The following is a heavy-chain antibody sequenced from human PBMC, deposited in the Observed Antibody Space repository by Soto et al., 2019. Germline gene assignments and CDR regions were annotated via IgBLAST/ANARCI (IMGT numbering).Heavy chain of an antibody. CDR1: GVTFDDYA. CDR3: AKDMMVRGGYYYYGMDV. J-gene: IGHJ6*02. CDR2: ISWNSGSI. Sequence: GGSLRLSCAASGVTFDDYAMHWVRQAPGKGLEWVSGISWNSGSIGYADSVKGRFTISRDNAKNSLYLQMNSLRAEDTALYYCAKDMMVRGGYYYYGMDVWGQGTTVTVSS. V-gene: IGHV3-9*01. D-gene: IGHD3-10*01.